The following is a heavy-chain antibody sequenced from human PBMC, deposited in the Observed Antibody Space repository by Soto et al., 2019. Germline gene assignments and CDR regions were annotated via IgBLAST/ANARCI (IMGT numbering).Heavy chain of an antibody. CDR3: ARGRSSSGYYYYYYGMDV. J-gene: IGHJ6*02. V-gene: IGHV1-69*13. D-gene: IGHD3-22*01. CDR1: GGTFSSYA. CDR2: IIPIFGTA. Sequence: SVKVSCKASGGTFSSYAISWARQAPGQGLEWMGGIIPIFGTANDAQKFQGRVTITAAESTSTAYMELSSLRSEDTAVYYCARGRSSSGYYYYYYGMDVWGQGTTVTVSS.